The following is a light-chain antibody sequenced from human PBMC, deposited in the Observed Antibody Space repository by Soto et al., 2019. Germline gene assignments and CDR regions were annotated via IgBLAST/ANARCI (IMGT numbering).Light chain of an antibody. J-gene: IGKJ1*01. CDR1: QSVSSSY. V-gene: IGKV3-20*01. Sequence: EIVLTQSPGTLSLSPGERATLSCRASQSVSSSYLAWNQQKPGQAPRLLIYGASSRATGIPDRFSGSGSGTEFTLTISSLQSEDFAVYYCQQYNNWPRTFGQGTKVDIK. CDR3: QQYNNWPRT. CDR2: GAS.